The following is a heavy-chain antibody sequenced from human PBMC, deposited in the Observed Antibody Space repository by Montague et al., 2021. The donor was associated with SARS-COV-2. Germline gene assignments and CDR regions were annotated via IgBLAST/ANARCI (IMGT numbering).Heavy chain of an antibody. CDR2: VHYTGST. CDR3: ARAQNTCFIANCVNYFEV. V-gene: IGHV4-61*03. J-gene: IGHJ4*02. Sequence: SETLSLTCTVSGGSISGGSYYWSWIRQSPGKGLEWIGYVHYTGSTKYTPSLKTRVTLSLDTPKNHFSLKLRSVTAADTAIYYCARAQNTCFIANCVNYFEVWGLGALVTVSS. CDR1: GGSISGGSYY. D-gene: IGHD1-1*01.